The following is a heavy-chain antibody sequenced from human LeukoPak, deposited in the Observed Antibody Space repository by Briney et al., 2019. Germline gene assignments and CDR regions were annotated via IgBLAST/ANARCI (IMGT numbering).Heavy chain of an antibody. CDR2: ISAYNGNT. CDR1: GYTFTSYG. V-gene: IGHV1-18*01. CDR3: ARDYCSGGSCYPGWFDP. Sequence: ASVKVSCKASGYTFTSYGISWVRQAPGQGLEWMGWISAYNGNTNYAQKLQGRVTMTTDTSTSTAYMELRSLSSDDTAVYYCARDYCSGGSCYPGWFDPWGQGTLVTVSS. D-gene: IGHD2-15*01. J-gene: IGHJ5*02.